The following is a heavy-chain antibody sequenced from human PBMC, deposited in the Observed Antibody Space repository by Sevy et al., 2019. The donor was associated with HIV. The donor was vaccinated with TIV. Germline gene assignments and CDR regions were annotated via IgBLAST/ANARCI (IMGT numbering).Heavy chain of an antibody. CDR3: ARDGGCSSTSCHLYFDS. V-gene: IGHV3-21*01. CDR1: GFTFSDYY. CDR2: ISSRSSYI. D-gene: IGHD2-2*01. Sequence: GGSLRLSCAASGFTFSDYYMNWVRQAPGKGLEWVSSISSRSSYIHYADSVRGRFTISRDNAKNSLLLQMNSLRVDDTAVFFCARDGGCSSTSCHLYFDSWGQGTLVTVSS. J-gene: IGHJ4*02.